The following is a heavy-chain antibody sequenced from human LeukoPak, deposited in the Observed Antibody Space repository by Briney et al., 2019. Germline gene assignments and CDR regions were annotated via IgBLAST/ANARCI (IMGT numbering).Heavy chain of an antibody. CDR3: ARDRRDYYDSSGYYDWFDP. V-gene: IGHV1-46*01. CDR2: INPSGGST. J-gene: IGHJ5*02. CDR1: GYTFTSYY. Sequence: ASVKVSCKAPGYTFTSYYMHWVRQAPGQGLERMGIINPSGGSTSYAQKFQGRVTMTRDTSTSTVYMELSSLRSEDTAVYYCARDRRDYYDSSGYYDWFDPWGQGTLVTVSS. D-gene: IGHD3-22*01.